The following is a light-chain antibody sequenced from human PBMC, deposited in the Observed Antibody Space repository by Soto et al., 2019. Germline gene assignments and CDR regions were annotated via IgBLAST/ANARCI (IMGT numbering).Light chain of an antibody. CDR3: QSYDNSLLAYV. V-gene: IGLV1-40*01. CDR1: SSNIGAGFD. J-gene: IGLJ3*02. CDR2: TND. Sequence: QSVLTQPPSVSGAPGQRLTISCAGTSSNIGAGFDVHWYQQLPGTAPKLLIYTNDDRPSGVPDRSSGSTSGTSASLALTGLQAEDAAEYYCQSYDNSLLAYVFGGGTKLTVL.